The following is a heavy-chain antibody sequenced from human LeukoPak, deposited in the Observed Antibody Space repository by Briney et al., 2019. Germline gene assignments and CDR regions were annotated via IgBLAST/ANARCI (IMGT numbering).Heavy chain of an antibody. CDR3: ASGILVTVYAAFDY. CDR1: GGSFSGYY. V-gene: IGHV4-34*12. J-gene: IGHJ4*02. CDR2: IIHSGRT. D-gene: IGHD2/OR15-2a*01. Sequence: SETLSLTCGVYGGSFSGYYWTWIRQSPGMGLEWIGEIIHSGRTNYNPSLTSRVSISVDTSKNQFSLELSSVTAADTAVYYCASGILVTVYAAFDYWGQGTLVTSPQ.